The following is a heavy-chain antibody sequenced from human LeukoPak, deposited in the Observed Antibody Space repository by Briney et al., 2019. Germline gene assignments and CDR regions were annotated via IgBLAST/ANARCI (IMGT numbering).Heavy chain of an antibody. J-gene: IGHJ3*02. V-gene: IGHV1-2*06. CDR2: INPNSGGT. D-gene: IGHD3-10*01. CDR1: GYTFTSYY. CDR3: ARSAVRGVSDAFDI. Sequence: GASVKVSCKASGYTFTSYYMHWVRQAPGQGLEWMGRINPNSGGTNYAQKFQGRVTMTRDTSISTAYMELSRLRSDDTAVYYCARSAVRGVSDAFDIWGQGTMVTVSS.